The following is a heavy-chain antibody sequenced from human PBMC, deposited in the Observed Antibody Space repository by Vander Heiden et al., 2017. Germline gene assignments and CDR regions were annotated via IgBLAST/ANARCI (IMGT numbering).Heavy chain of an antibody. CDR1: GFTFRSYG. D-gene: IGHD3-22*01. Sequence: QVQLVESGGGVVQPGRSLRLSCAAAGFTFRSYGMPWVRKAQGKGLEGGAVIWYDGSNKYYADSVKGRFTISRDNSKNTLYLQMNSLRAEDTAVYYCAREGDDSSGYYPDPDYWGQGTLVTVSS. V-gene: IGHV3-33*01. CDR2: IWYDGSNK. CDR3: AREGDDSSGYYPDPDY. J-gene: IGHJ4*02.